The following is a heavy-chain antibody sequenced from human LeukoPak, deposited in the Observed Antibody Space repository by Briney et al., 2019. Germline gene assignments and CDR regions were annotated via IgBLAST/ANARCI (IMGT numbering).Heavy chain of an antibody. CDR3: ARDGFNWNDLDY. D-gene: IGHD1-20*01. V-gene: IGHV3-33*01. Sequence: GGSLRLSCAASGFTSSSYGMHWVRQAPDKGLEWVAVIWNDGGKKYYADSVKGRFTISRDNSKNTLYLQMNSLRAEDTAVFYCARDGFNWNDLDYWGQGTLVTVSS. CDR1: GFTSSSYG. CDR2: IWNDGGKK. J-gene: IGHJ4*02.